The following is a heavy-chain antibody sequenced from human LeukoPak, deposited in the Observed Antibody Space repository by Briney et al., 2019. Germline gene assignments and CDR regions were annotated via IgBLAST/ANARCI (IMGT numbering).Heavy chain of an antibody. Sequence: SETLSLTCAVSGYSISSGYYWGWIRQPPGKGLEWIGSIYHSGSTYYNPSLKSRVTISVDTSKSQFSLKLSSVTAADTAVYYCARSPDIIVVPAAYFDYWGQGTLVTVSS. CDR3: ARSPDIIVVPAAYFDY. D-gene: IGHD2-2*01. CDR1: GYSISSGYY. CDR2: IYHSGST. J-gene: IGHJ4*02. V-gene: IGHV4-38-2*01.